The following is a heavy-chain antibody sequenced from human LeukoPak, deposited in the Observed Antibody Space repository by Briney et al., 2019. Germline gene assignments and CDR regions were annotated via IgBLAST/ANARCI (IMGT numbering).Heavy chain of an antibody. V-gene: IGHV1-69*13. D-gene: IGHD3-10*01. Sequence: ASVTVSFKASGGTFSSYAISWVRQAPGQGLEWMGGIIPIFGTANYAQKFQGRVTITADESTSTAYMELSSLRSEDTAVYYCARVPGAIKRKYGMDVWGQGTTVTVSS. CDR2: IIPIFGTA. J-gene: IGHJ6*02. CDR1: GGTFSSYA. CDR3: ARVPGAIKRKYGMDV.